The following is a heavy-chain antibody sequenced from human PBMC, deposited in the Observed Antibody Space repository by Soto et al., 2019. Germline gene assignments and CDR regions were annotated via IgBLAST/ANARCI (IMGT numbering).Heavy chain of an antibody. J-gene: IGHJ4*02. V-gene: IGHV4-34*01. Sequence: QVQLHQWGAGLVRPSETLALTCAVNGGSFTTIHWNWIRQSPEKGLEWIGEISPDGATNFNPTLKSRLSMSVETSKRQFSLHLTSVTASDTAVYFCARGLAAQSFYFDFWGQGTLVTISS. CDR1: GGSFTTIH. D-gene: IGHD3-16*02. CDR2: ISPDGAT. CDR3: ARGLAAQSFYFDF.